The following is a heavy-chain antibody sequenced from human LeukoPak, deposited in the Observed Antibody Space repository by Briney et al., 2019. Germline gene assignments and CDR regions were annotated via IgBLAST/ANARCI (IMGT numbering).Heavy chain of an antibody. CDR3: AKGAYDYIEIGYFDS. CDR2: LIGSSSST. D-gene: IGHD5-12*01. V-gene: IGHV3-23*01. CDR1: GFTSTDYA. Sequence: GGSLRLSCAASGFTSTDYAMNWVRQAPGKGLEWVSVLIGSSSSTDYADSVKGRFTISRDNSKNTLFLQMNSLRAEDTAIYYCAKGAYDYIEIGYFDSWGQGTLVTVSP. J-gene: IGHJ4*02.